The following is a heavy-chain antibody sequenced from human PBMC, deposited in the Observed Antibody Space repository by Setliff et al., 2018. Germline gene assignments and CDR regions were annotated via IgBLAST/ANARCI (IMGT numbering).Heavy chain of an antibody. Sequence: GGSLRLSCAASGFTFSTYSMHWVHQAPGKGLEWVSSISDSSIYIYYVDSVKGRFTISRDNAQNSLYLQMDSLRAEDTAVYYCARSPANGGHDAFDVWGQGTMVTVSS. CDR2: ISDSSIYI. CDR3: ARSPANGGHDAFDV. J-gene: IGHJ3*01. V-gene: IGHV3-21*01. CDR1: GFTFSTYS. D-gene: IGHD6-25*01.